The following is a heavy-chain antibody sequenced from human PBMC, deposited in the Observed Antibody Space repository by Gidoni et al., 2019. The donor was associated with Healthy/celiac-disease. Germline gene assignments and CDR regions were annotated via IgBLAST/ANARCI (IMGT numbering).Heavy chain of an antibody. Sequence: QLQLQESGPGLVKLSETLSLTCTVSGGSISSSSYYWGWIRQPPGKGLEWIGSIYYSGSTYYNPSLKSRVTISVDTSKNQFSLKLSSVTAADTAVYYCARHSTVVVPAATNWFDPWGQGTLVTVSS. D-gene: IGHD2-2*01. J-gene: IGHJ5*02. CDR1: GGSISSSSYY. CDR3: ARHSTVVVPAATNWFDP. V-gene: IGHV4-39*01. CDR2: IYYSGST.